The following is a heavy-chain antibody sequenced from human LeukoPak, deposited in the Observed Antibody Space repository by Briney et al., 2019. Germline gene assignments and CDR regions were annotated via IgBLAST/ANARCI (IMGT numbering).Heavy chain of an antibody. CDR2: ISAYNGNT. Sequence: ASVKVSCKASGYTLTSYGISWVRQAPGQGLEWMGWISAYNGNTNYAQKLQGRVTMTTDTSTSTAYMELRSLRSDDTAVYYCARDLGRPREQWLVPPSFDYWGQGTLVTVSS. D-gene: IGHD6-19*01. CDR3: ARDLGRPREQWLVPPSFDY. J-gene: IGHJ4*02. CDR1: GYTLTSYG. V-gene: IGHV1-18*01.